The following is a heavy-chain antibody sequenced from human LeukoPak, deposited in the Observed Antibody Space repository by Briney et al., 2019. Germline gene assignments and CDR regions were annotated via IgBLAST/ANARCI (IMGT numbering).Heavy chain of an antibody. V-gene: IGHV4-39*07. CDR1: GGSISSSSYY. J-gene: IGHJ4*02. Sequence: PSETLSLTCTVSGGSISSSSYYWGWIRQPPGKGLEWFGSIYYSVDTYYNPSIKSRVTTSVDTSKTQFSLKLSSVTAADTAVYYSASTHRRGGSVGAYYFDYWGQRTLVTASS. CDR3: ASTHRRGGSVGAYYFDY. D-gene: IGHD3-16*01. CDR2: IYYSVDT.